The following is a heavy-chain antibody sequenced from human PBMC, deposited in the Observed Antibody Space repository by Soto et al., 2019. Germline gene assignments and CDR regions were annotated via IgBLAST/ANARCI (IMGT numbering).Heavy chain of an antibody. V-gene: IGHV1-8*01. CDR1: GYTFPRFW. CDR2: MNPNTGNS. D-gene: IGHD1-1*01. CDR3: ARRAETNGWNGFGADKYYFDF. Sequence: ASVEVSGKAFGYTFPRFWFFLVRQGPGQGREGVGWMNPNTGNSGYAQKFQGRVTMTSDTSISTAHMELSSLRSEDTAVYYCARRAETNGWNGFGADKYYFDFWGQGTLVTVSS. J-gene: IGHJ4*02.